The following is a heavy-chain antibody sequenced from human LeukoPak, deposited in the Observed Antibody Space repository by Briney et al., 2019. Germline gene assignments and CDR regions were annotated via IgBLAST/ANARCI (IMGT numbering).Heavy chain of an antibody. CDR1: GFTSSSYG. CDR3: AKAHLRFLEWFTYYYYGMDV. CDR2: ISYDGSNK. Sequence: GGSLRLSCAASGFTSSSYGMHWVRQAPGKGLEWVAVISYDGSNKYYADSVKGRFTISRDNSKNTLYLQMNSLRAEDTAVYYCAKAHLRFLEWFTYYYYGMDVWGQGTTVTVSS. V-gene: IGHV3-30*18. J-gene: IGHJ6*02. D-gene: IGHD3-3*01.